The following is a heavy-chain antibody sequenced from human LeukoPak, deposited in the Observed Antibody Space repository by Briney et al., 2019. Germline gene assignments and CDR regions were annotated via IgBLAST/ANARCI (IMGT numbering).Heavy chain of an antibody. Sequence: SETLSLTCTVSGGSISSSSYYWGWIRQPPGKGLEWIGSMFHSGNTYYNPSLNSRVTISVDTSKNQFSLKLSSVTAADTAVYYCARDSLERLDYWGQGTLVTVSS. V-gene: IGHV4-39*07. J-gene: IGHJ4*02. CDR1: GGSISSSSYY. CDR2: MFHSGNT. CDR3: ARDSLERLDY. D-gene: IGHD1-1*01.